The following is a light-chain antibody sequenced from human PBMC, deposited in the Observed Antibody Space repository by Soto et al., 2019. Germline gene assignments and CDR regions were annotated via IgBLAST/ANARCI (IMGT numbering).Light chain of an antibody. CDR3: TSYRTGPLYV. CDR1: SADVATSNF. CDR2: DVT. J-gene: IGLJ1*01. V-gene: IGLV2-14*03. Sequence: QSALTQPASVSGSPGQSITISCTGISADVATSNFVSWYQHHPGRAPRLILYDVTHRPSGISNRFSGSKSGDTASLTISGLQAEDEADYYCTSYRTGPLYVFGTGTKSPS.